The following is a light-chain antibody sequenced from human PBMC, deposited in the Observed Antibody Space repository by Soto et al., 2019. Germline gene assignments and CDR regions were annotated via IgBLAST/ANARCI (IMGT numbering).Light chain of an antibody. CDR1: QSVLYSSNNKNY. V-gene: IGKV4-1*01. J-gene: IGKJ3*01. CDR2: WAS. CDR3: XXXYSTPFT. Sequence: DIVMTQSPDSLAVSLGERATINCKSSQSVLYSSNNKNYLAWYQQKPGQPPKLLIYWASTRESGVPDRFSGSGSGTDFTLTISSLQAXXVXVXYXXXXYSTPFTFGPGTKVDIK.